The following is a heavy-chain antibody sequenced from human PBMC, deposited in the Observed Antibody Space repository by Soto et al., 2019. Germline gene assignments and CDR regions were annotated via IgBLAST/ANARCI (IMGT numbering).Heavy chain of an antibody. Sequence: TGGSLRLSCVASGFTLSNYGMHWVRQAPGKGLEWVAVISYDGTNTYYADSVKGRFTISRDKSRNTLYLQMSSLSAEDTAVYYCARQLGMGAFGIWGQGTMCTVSS. CDR1: GFTLSNYG. D-gene: IGHD7-27*01. V-gene: IGHV3-30*03. CDR2: ISYDGTNT. CDR3: ARQLGMGAFGI. J-gene: IGHJ3*02.